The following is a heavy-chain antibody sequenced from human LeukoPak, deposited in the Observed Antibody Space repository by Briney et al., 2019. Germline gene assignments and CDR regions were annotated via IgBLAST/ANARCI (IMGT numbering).Heavy chain of an antibody. V-gene: IGHV3-30-3*01. CDR3: ARDKVGASSD. CDR1: GFAFSDYS. CDR2: ISYDGSNK. Sequence: GGSLRLSCAASGFAFSDYSMTWVRQAPGKGLEWVAVISYDGSNKYYADSVKGRFTISRDNSKNTLYLQMNSLRAEDTAVYYCARDKVGASSDWGQGTLVTVSS. J-gene: IGHJ4*02. D-gene: IGHD1-26*01.